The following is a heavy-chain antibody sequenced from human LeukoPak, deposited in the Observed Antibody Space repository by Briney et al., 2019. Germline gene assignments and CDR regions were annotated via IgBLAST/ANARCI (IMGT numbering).Heavy chain of an antibody. D-gene: IGHD3-10*01. V-gene: IGHV1-69*01. CDR1: GGTFSSYA. CDR3: ARSAYYYGSGSYYGIDY. CDR2: IIPVFGTA. Sequence: SVKVSCKASGGTFSSYAISWVRQAPGQGLEWMGGIIPVFGTANYAQKFQGRVTITADESTSTAYMELSSLRSEDTAVYYCARSAYYYGSGSYYGIDYWGQGTLVTVSS. J-gene: IGHJ4*02.